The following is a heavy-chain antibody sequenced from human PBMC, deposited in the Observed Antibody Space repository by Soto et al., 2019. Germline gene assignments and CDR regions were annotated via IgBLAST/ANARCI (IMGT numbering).Heavy chain of an antibody. J-gene: IGHJ4*02. CDR2: ISGSGYVT. V-gene: IGHV3-23*01. CDR3: AKDEYGDYSGFAY. Sequence: EVQLLESGGGLVQPGGSPRLSCVASGFIFSNYAMSWVRQAPGKGLEWVSVISGSGYVTYYAESVKGRFTISRDNSKNTVYLQMNSLRAEDTAVYYCAKDEYGDYSGFAYWGQATLVTVSS. D-gene: IGHD4-17*01. CDR1: GFIFSNYA.